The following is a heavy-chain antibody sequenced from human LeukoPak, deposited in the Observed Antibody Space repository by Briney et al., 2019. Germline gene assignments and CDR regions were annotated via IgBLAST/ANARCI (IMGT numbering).Heavy chain of an antibody. J-gene: IGHJ3*02. CDR2: IYPRGST. V-gene: IGHV4-4*07. Sequence: SETLSLTCTVSGGSISRYYWSWIRQPAGKGLEWIGRIYPRGSTNDNPSLKTRVTMSVDTSKNQFSLKLTSVTAADTAVYYCARGRYCSADICSGGDAFNIWGQGTMVSVSS. D-gene: IGHD2-15*01. CDR3: ARGRYCSADICSGGDAFNI. CDR1: GGSISRYY.